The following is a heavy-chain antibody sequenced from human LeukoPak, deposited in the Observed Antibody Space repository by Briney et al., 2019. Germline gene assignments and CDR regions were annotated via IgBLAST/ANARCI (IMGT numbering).Heavy chain of an antibody. CDR1: GYTFTSYG. D-gene: IGHD6-13*01. V-gene: IGHV1-3*01. CDR2: INAGNGNT. CDR3: ASDASSSLNHYFDY. Sequence: ASVKVSCKASGYTFTSYGISWVRQAPGQGLEWMGWINAGNGNTKYSQKSQGRVTITRDTSASTAYMEVSSLRSEDTAVYYCASDASSSLNHYFDYWGQGTLVTVSS. J-gene: IGHJ4*02.